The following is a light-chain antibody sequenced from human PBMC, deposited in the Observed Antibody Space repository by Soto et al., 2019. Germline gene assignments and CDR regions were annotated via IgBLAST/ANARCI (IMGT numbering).Light chain of an antibody. J-gene: IGKJ1*01. V-gene: IGKV1-5*03. CDR2: KAS. CDR1: ESISNW. Sequence: DIQITHSPSTLSASVGDRVIITCRSSESISNWLAWYQQKPGKAPNLLIYKASSLKSGVPLRFSGSGSGTEFTLTINSLQPDDFATYYCQQYDTYWTLGQGTKVDIK. CDR3: QQYDTYWT.